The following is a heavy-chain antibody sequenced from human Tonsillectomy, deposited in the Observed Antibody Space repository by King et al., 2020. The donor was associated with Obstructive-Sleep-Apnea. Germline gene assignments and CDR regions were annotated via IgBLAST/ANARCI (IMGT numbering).Heavy chain of an antibody. Sequence: QLQESGPGLVKPSGTLSLTCTVSGGSISSSRYYWGWIRQPPGKGLEWIGSIYFSVSTHYNPSLKSLVTISVDTDKNKISLKLSSVTAADTAVYYCARDWTEISSSSHVDYWGQGTLVTVPS. CDR2: IYFSVST. D-gene: IGHD6-6*01. CDR3: ARDWTEISSSSHVDY. CDR1: GGSISSSRYY. V-gene: IGHV4-39*07. J-gene: IGHJ4*02.